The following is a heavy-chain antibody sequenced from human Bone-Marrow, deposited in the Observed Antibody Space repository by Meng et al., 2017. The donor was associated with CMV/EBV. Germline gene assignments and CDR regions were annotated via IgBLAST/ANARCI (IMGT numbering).Heavy chain of an antibody. V-gene: IGHV1-18*01. CDR1: GYTFTSYG. CDR2: ISAYNGNT. Sequence: ASVKVSCKASGYTFTSYGISWVRQAPGQGLEWMGWISAYNGNTNYAQKLQGRVTMTTDTSTSTAYMGLRSLRSDDTAVYYCAREASAADKFDYWGQGTLVTVSS. CDR3: AREASAADKFDY. J-gene: IGHJ4*02. D-gene: IGHD6-13*01.